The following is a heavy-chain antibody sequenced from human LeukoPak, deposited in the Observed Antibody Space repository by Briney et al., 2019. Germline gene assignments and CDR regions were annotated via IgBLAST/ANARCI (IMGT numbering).Heavy chain of an antibody. CDR3: ARPAVSYYYMDV. J-gene: IGHJ6*03. CDR1: GFTFSSYS. D-gene: IGHD2-8*01. V-gene: IGHV3-21*01. Sequence: GGSLRLSCAASGFTFSSYSMNWVRQAPGKGLEWVSSISSSSSYIYYADSVKGRFTISRDNAKNSLYLQMNSLRAEDTAVYYCARPAVSYYYMDVWGKGTTVTVSS. CDR2: ISSSSSYI.